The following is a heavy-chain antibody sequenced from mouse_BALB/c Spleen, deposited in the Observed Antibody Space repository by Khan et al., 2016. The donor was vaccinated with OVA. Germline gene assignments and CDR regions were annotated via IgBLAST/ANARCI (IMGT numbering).Heavy chain of an antibody. J-gene: IGHJ3*01. D-gene: IGHD1-1*01. CDR1: GFTFSTYG. CDR2: ISSGGTYT. CDR3: ARLAYYYDSEGFAY. Sequence: EVQGVESGGDLVKPGGSLKLSCATFGFTFSTYGMSWVRQTPDKRLEWVATISSGGTYTYYPDSVKGRFPISRDNGKNTLYLQMSSLKSEDTAMYYGARLAYYYDSEGFAYWGQGTLVTVSA. V-gene: IGHV5-6*01.